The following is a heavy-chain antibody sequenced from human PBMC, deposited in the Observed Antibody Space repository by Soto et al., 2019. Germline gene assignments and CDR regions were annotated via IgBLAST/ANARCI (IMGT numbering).Heavy chain of an antibody. CDR1: GYSFTSYW. D-gene: IGHD2-21*02. J-gene: IGHJ3*02. Sequence: GESLKISCKGSGYSFTSYWIGWVRQMPGKGLEWMGIIYPGGSDTRYSPSFQGQVTISADKSISTAYLQWSSLKASDTAMYYCASPDRNGDLTWGAFDIWGQGTMVTVS. V-gene: IGHV5-51*01. CDR2: IYPGGSDT. CDR3: ASPDRNGDLTWGAFDI.